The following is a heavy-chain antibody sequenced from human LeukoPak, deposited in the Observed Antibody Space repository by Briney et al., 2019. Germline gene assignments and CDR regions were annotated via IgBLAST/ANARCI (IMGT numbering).Heavy chain of an antibody. Sequence: QPGGSLRLSCAASGFTFSNYEMNWVRQAPGKGLEWVSYISSSGSTIYYAHSVKGRFTISRDNAKNSLYLQMNSLRAEDTAVYYCARVVAAAEDYWGQGTLVTVSS. J-gene: IGHJ4*02. CDR2: ISSSGSTI. CDR3: ARVVAAAEDY. CDR1: GFTFSNYE. V-gene: IGHV3-48*03. D-gene: IGHD6-13*01.